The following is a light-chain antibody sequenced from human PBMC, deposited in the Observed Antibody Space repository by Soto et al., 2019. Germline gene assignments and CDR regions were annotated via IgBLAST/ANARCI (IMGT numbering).Light chain of an antibody. J-gene: IGKJ1*01. V-gene: IGKV3-15*01. Sequence: EILMTQSPATLSVSPGERATLSCRASQTISTNVAWYQQKPGQAPRLLLYDASTRATDVPPRFSGSGSGTDFTLTISSLQPDDFATYYCQQYNSYWTFGQGTKVEIK. CDR2: DAS. CDR1: QTISTN. CDR3: QQYNSYWT.